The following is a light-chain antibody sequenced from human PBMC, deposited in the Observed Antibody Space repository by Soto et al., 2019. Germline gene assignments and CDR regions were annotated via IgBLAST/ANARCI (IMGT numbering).Light chain of an antibody. Sequence: EIVMTQSPATLSVSPGERATLSCRASQSVSSNLAWYQQKPGQAPRLLIYGASTRATGILARFSGSGSGTEFTLTISSLQSEDFAVYYCQQYNNWPPLWTFGQGTKVEIK. J-gene: IGKJ1*01. CDR3: QQYNNWPPLWT. CDR2: GAS. V-gene: IGKV3-15*01. CDR1: QSVSSN.